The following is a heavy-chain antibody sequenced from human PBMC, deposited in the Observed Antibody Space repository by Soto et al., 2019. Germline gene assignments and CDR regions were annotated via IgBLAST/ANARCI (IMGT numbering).Heavy chain of an antibody. CDR2: ITGTGGTT. J-gene: IGHJ6*02. Sequence: EVRLLESGGGLVQPGESLTLSCAASGFSFTTYALNWVRQAPGKGLEWIAVITGTGGTTYYADSVRGRFTISRDNSNNDLYLQMNSLRAEDTAIYYCAKANFDILTDYYYNPDQSLSYGLDVWGHGTTVTVSS. CDR3: AKANFDILTDYYYNPDQSLSYGLDV. CDR1: GFSFTTYA. D-gene: IGHD3-9*01. V-gene: IGHV3-23*01.